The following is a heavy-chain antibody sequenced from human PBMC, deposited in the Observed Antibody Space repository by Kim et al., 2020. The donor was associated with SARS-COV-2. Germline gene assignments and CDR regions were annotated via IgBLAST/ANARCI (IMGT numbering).Heavy chain of an antibody. CDR1: GFTFSSYS. CDR3: AREWGYSSGWYEGMDV. D-gene: IGHD6-19*01. J-gene: IGHJ6*02. V-gene: IGHV3-21*01. CDR2: ISSSSSYI. Sequence: GGSLRLSCAASGFTFSSYSMNWVRQAPGKGLEWVSSISSSSSYIYYADSVKGRFTISRDNAKNSLYLQMNSLRAEDTAVYYCAREWGYSSGWYEGMDVWGQGTTVTVSS.